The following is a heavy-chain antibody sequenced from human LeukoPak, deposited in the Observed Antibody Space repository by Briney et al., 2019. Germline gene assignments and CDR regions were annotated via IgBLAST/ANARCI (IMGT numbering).Heavy chain of an antibody. CDR1: GFTFSNYG. V-gene: IGHV3-30*02. J-gene: IGHJ4*02. CDR3: AKDVPTAYFDY. CDR2: VRYDETTK. D-gene: IGHD2-2*01. Sequence: GGSLRLSCAASGFTFSNYGMHWVRQAPGKGLEWVAFVRYDETTKFYADSVKGRFTIPRDNSKTTLYLQMNSLRAEDTAVYYCAKDVPTAYFDYWGQGTLVTVSS.